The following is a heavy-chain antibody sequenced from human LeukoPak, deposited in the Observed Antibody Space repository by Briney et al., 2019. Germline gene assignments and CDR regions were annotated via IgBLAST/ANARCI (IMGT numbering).Heavy chain of an antibody. CDR1: GFTFSSYS. J-gene: IGHJ5*02. V-gene: IGHV3-21*01. CDR3: ARDLTVTSTCWFDR. D-gene: IGHD4-11*01. CDR2: ITISSSYI. Sequence: GGSLRLSCAVSGFTFSSYSMNWVRQAPGQGLEWVSSITISSSYIYYADSVKGRFTISRDNAKNSLYLQMNSLRAEDTAVYYCARDLTVTSTCWFDRWGQGTLVTVSS.